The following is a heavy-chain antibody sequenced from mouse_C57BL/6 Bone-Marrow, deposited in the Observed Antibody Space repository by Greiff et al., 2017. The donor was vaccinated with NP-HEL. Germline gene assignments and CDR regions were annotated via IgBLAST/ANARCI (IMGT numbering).Heavy chain of an antibody. D-gene: IGHD1-1*01. V-gene: IGHV1-74*01. CDR2: LHPSDSDT. Sequence: QVQLKQPGAELVKPGASVKVSCKASGYTFTSYWMHWVKQRPGQGLAWIGRLHPSDSDTNYNQKFKGKATLTVDKSSSTAYMQLSSLTSEDSAVYYCAIGGDYYGYYFDYWGQGTTLTVSS. CDR1: GYTFTSYW. CDR3: AIGGDYYGYYFDY. J-gene: IGHJ2*01.